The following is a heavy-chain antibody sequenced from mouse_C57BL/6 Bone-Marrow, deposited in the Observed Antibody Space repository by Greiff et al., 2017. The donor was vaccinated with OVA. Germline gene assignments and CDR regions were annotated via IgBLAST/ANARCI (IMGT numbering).Heavy chain of an antibody. J-gene: IGHJ3*01. D-gene: IGHD4-1*01. CDR2: ISSGGSYT. Sequence: EVQVVESGGDLVKPGGSLKLSCAASGFTFSSYGMSWVRQTPDKRLEWVATISSGGSYTYYPDSVKGRFTISRDNAKNTLYLQMSSLKSEDTAMYYCARLLTGAFAYWGQGTLVTVSA. V-gene: IGHV5-6*01. CDR1: GFTFSSYG. CDR3: ARLLTGAFAY.